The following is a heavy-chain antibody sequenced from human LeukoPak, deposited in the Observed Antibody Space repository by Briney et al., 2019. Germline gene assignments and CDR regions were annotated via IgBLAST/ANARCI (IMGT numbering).Heavy chain of an antibody. CDR2: IFPSGGEI. V-gene: IGHV3-23*01. D-gene: IGHD3-10*02. CDR3: AELGITMIGGV. Sequence: GGSLRLSCAASGFTFSTFAMIWVRQPPGKGLEWVSSIFPSGGEIHYADSVRGRFTISRDNAKNSLYLQMNSLRAEDTAVYYCAELGITMIGGVWGKGTTVTISS. CDR1: GFTFSTFA. J-gene: IGHJ6*04.